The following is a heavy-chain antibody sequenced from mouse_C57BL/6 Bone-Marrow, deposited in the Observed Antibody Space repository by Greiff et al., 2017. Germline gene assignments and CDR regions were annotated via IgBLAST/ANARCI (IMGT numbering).Heavy chain of an antibody. V-gene: IGHV1-74*01. CDR1: GYTFTSYW. CDR2: IHPSDSDT. CDR3: AMPTTVVATDAMDY. Sequence: QVQLQQPGAELVKPGASVKVSCKASGYTFTSYWMHWVKQRPGQGLEWIGRIHPSDSDTNYNQKFKGKATFTVDKSSSTAYMQLSSLTSDDSAVYYCAMPTTVVATDAMDYWGQGTSVTVSS. J-gene: IGHJ4*01. D-gene: IGHD1-1*01.